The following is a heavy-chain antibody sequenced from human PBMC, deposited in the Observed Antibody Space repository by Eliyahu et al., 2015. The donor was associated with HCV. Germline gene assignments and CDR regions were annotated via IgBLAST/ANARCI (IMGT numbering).Heavy chain of an antibody. J-gene: IGHJ4*02. D-gene: IGHD6-13*01. CDR2: ISGSGSST. CDR3: AKDRVRVTAPGTSDY. Sequence: EVQLLESGGGLVQPGGSLRLSCAAXGXXFSNYAMSWVRQAPGKGLEWVSAISGSGSSTYYADSVKGRFTISRDNSKNSLYLQMNSLRAEDTAVYYCAKDRVRVTAPGTSDYWGQGTLVTVSS. V-gene: IGHV3-23*01. CDR1: GXXFSNYA.